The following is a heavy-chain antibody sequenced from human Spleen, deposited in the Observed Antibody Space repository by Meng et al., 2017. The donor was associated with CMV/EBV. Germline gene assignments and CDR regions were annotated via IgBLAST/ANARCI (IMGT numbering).Heavy chain of an antibody. Sequence: LSLTCAASGFTFSNYDMHWLRQPTGKGPEWVSSIGTAGDTYYPGSEKGRFTISRENAKNSLYLQMDSLRAGDTAVYYCVRDLPPYYDFWSGYLDLWGQGTLVTVSS. CDR2: IGTAGDT. V-gene: IGHV3-13*01. CDR1: GFTFSNYD. D-gene: IGHD3-3*01. J-gene: IGHJ5*02. CDR3: VRDLPPYYDFWSGYLDL.